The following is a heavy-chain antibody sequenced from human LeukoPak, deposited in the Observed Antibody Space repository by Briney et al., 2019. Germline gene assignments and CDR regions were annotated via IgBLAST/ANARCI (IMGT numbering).Heavy chain of an antibody. CDR3: ATECGYSGYDSCEGY. V-gene: IGHV1-24*01. D-gene: IGHD5-12*01. CDR2: FDPEDGET. J-gene: IGHJ4*02. CDR1: GYTLTELS. Sequence: ASVKVSCKVSGYTLTELSMHWVRQAPGKGLEWMGGFDPEDGETIYAQKFQGRVTMTEDTSTDTAYMELSSLRSEDTAVYYCATECGYSGYDSCEGYWGQGTLVTVSS.